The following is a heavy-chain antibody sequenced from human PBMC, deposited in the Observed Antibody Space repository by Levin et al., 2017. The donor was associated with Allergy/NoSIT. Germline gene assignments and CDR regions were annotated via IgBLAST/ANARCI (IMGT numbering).Heavy chain of an antibody. J-gene: IGHJ6*02. V-gene: IGHV3-73*01. CDR1: GFTFSGSA. Sequence: GGSLRLSCAASGFTFSGSAMHWVRQASGKGLEWVGRIRSKANSYATAYAASVKGRFTISRDDSKNTAYLQMNSLKTEDTAVYYCTRWVECIAQVNWGERVCYYGMDVWGQGTTVTVSS. D-gene: IGHD7-27*01. CDR3: TRWVECIAQVNWGERVCYYGMDV. CDR2: IRSKANSYAT.